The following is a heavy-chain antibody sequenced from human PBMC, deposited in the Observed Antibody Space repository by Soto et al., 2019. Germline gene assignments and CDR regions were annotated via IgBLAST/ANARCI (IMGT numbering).Heavy chain of an antibody. CDR1: GFPFSTYW. V-gene: IGHV3-7*03. J-gene: IGHJ4*02. Sequence: EVQLLGSGGGLVQPGGSLRLSCVGSGFPFSTYWMNWVRQAPGKGLEGVANINPDGNVGKYVDSVRDRFTTSRDNAKNSLYLQMNSLRADDTAVYFCAGWGGHDYNYWGQGIMVTVSS. CDR3: AGWGGHDYNY. D-gene: IGHD4-4*01. CDR2: INPDGNVG.